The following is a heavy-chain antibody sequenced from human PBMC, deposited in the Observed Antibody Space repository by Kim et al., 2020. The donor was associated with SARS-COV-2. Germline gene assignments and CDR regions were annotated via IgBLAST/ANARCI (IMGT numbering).Heavy chain of an antibody. Sequence: VKGRFTISRDDSKSIAYLQMNSLKTEDTAVYYCTRDHLAFSLDGAIFLDYWGQGTLVTVSS. V-gene: IGHV3-49*02. J-gene: IGHJ4*02. D-gene: IGHD3-3*02. CDR3: TRDHLAFSLDGAIFLDY.